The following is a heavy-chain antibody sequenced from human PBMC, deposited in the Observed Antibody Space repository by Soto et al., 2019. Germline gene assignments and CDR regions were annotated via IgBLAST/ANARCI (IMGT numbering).Heavy chain of an antibody. J-gene: IGHJ5*02. CDR3: ERHPRPHRLDP. CDR1: GGSISSSSYY. V-gene: IGHV4-39*01. Sequence: NPSETLSLTCTVSGGSISSSSYYWGWIRQPPGKGLEWIGSIYYSGSTYYNPSLKSRVTISVDTSKNQFSLKLSSVTAADTAVYYCERHPRPHRLDPCGQGPLVTVYS. CDR2: IYYSGST.